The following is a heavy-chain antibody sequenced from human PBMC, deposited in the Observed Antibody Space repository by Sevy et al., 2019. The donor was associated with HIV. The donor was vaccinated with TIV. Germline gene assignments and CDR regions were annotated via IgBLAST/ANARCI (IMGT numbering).Heavy chain of an antibody. Sequence: SETLSLTCTVSGGSISSSSYYWGWIRQPPGKGLEWIGSIYYSGSTYYHPSLKSRVTISVDTSKNQFSLKLSSVTAADTAVYYCARHGAKLERLGRAFDIWGQGTMVTVSS. CDR3: ARHGAKLERLGRAFDI. V-gene: IGHV4-39*01. D-gene: IGHD1-1*01. J-gene: IGHJ3*02. CDR2: IYYSGST. CDR1: GGSISSSSYY.